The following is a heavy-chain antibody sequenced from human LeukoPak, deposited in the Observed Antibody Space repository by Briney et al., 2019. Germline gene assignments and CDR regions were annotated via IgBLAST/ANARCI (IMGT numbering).Heavy chain of an antibody. CDR3: ARDWDYGGNWFGP. CDR2: ISYDGSNK. D-gene: IGHD4-23*01. CDR1: GFTFSSYG. Sequence: PGGSLRLSCAASGFTFSSYGMHWVRQAPGKGLEWVAVISYDGSNKYYADSVKGRFTISRDNSKNTLYLQMNSLRAEDTAVYYCARDWDYGGNWFGPWGQGTLVTVSS. V-gene: IGHV3-30*03. J-gene: IGHJ5*02.